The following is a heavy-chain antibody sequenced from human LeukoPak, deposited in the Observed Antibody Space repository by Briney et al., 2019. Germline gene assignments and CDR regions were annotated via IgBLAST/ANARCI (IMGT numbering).Heavy chain of an antibody. CDR1: GFTFSTYW. D-gene: IGHD2-15*01. V-gene: IGHV3-7*01. Sequence: GGSLRLXCAASGFTFSTYWMSWVRQAPGKGLEWVANVKQDGSDTFYVDSVKGRFTISRDNAKNSLYMQMNSLRAEDTAVYYCARDTSAAYCSGGSCRGWYFYYYYYMDVWGKGTTVTVSS. CDR3: ARDTSAAYCSGGSCRGWYFYYYYYMDV. CDR2: VKQDGSDT. J-gene: IGHJ6*03.